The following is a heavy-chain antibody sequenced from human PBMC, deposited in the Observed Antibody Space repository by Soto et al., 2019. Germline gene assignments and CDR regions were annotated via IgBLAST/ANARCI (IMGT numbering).Heavy chain of an antibody. CDR2: IYYSGST. D-gene: IGHD1-26*01. J-gene: IGHJ4*02. V-gene: IGHV4-31*03. CDR1: GGSISSGGYY. CDR3: ARGREVGSEFDY. Sequence: QVQLQESGPGLVKPSQTLSLTCTVSGGSISSGGYYWSWIRQHPGKGLEWIGYIYYSGSTYYNPSLKSRVTISVDTSKTQCSLKLSSVTAADTAVYYCARGREVGSEFDYWGQGTLVTVSS.